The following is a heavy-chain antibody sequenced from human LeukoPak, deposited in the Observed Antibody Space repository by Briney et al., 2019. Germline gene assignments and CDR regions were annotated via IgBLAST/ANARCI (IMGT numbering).Heavy chain of an antibody. CDR3: ARQDGYESYYFDY. J-gene: IGHJ4*02. CDR2: IYPGDSDT. D-gene: IGHD5-12*01. V-gene: IGHV5-51*01. CDR1: GHSFTYYW. Sequence: GESLKISCKGSGHSFTYYWIGWVSQMPGKGLEWMGIIYPGDSDTRYSPSFQGQVTISADKSIGTAYLQWSSLKASDTAMYYCARQDGYESYYFDYWGQGTLVTVSS.